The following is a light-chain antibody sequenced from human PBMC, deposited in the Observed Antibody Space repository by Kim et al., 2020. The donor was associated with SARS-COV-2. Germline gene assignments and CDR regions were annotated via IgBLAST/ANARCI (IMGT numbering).Light chain of an antibody. Sequence: VALGQRVTITCRGDSLKTYYASWYQQMPGQAPRLVIFGKNNRPSGIPDRFSGSNSGDTSSLTITGTQAEDEADYYCNARDSGGYVVFGGGTKLTVL. V-gene: IGLV3-19*01. CDR3: NARDSGGYVV. CDR1: SLKTYY. CDR2: GKN. J-gene: IGLJ2*01.